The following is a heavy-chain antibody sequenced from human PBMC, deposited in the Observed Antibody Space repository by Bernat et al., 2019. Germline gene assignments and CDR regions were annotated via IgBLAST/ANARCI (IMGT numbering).Heavy chain of an antibody. Sequence: QVQLVQSGAEVKKPGASVKVSCKASGYTFTSYYMHWVRQAPGQGLEWMGIINPSGGSTSYAQKFQGRVTMTRDTSTSTVYMELSSMMSEDTAVYYCARGSLWFVELLYYYYGMDVWGQGTTVTVPS. CDR2: INPSGGST. CDR1: GYTFTSYY. V-gene: IGHV1-46*01. D-gene: IGHD3-10*01. CDR3: ARGSLWFVELLYYYYGMDV. J-gene: IGHJ6*02.